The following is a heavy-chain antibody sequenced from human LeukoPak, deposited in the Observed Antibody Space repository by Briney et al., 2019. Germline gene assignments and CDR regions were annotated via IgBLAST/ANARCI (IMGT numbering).Heavy chain of an antibody. D-gene: IGHD3-16*01. V-gene: IGHV4-59*11. Sequence: PSETLSLTCTVSGGSISSHYWSWIRQPPGKGLEWIGYIYYSGSTNYNPSLKSRVTISVDTSKNQFSLKLSSVTAADTAVHYCARDDYGQFDYWGQGTLVTVSS. CDR2: IYYSGST. J-gene: IGHJ4*02. CDR3: ARDDYGQFDY. CDR1: GGSISSHY.